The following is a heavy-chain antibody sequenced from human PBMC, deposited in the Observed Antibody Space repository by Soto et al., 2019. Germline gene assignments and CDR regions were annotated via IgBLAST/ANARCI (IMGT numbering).Heavy chain of an antibody. V-gene: IGHV1-2*02. J-gene: IGHJ4*02. CDR1: GYTFTGYY. D-gene: IGHD3-22*01. Sequence: RASVKVSCKASGYTFTGYYMHWVRQAPGQGLEWMGWINPNSGGTNYAQKFQGRVTMTRDTSISTAYMELSRLRSDDTAVYYCARDIANMIVVVITPYFDYWGQGTLVTVSS. CDR2: INPNSGGT. CDR3: ARDIANMIVVVITPYFDY.